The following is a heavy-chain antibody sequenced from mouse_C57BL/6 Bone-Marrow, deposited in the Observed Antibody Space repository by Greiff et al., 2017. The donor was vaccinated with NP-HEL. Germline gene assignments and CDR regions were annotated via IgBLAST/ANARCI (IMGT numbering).Heavy chain of an antibody. J-gene: IGHJ2*01. Sequence: VVRPGSSVKLSCKASGYTFTSYWMHWVKQRPIQGLEWIGNIDPSDSETHYNQKFKDKATLTVDKSSSTAYMQLSSLTSEDSAVYYCARSGRYYFDHWGQGTTLTVSS. CDR1: GYTFTSYW. D-gene: IGHD3-1*01. CDR2: IDPSDSET. V-gene: IGHV1-52*01. CDR3: ARSGRYYFDH.